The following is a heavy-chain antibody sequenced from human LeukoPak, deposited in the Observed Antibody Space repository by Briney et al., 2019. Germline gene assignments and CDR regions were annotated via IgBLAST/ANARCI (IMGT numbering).Heavy chain of an antibody. D-gene: IGHD3-9*01. V-gene: IGHV4-4*07. CDR2: LYASGTT. CDR1: GGSIGSYY. Sequence: SETLSLTCTVSGGSIGSYYWSWIRQPAGKGLEWIGRLYASGTTYYTPSLKSRVTMSVDTSKNQFSLKLRSVTAADTAVYYCARDPYYDTLTGHLILGAFDIWGQGTMVTVSS. CDR3: ARDPYYDTLTGHLILGAFDI. J-gene: IGHJ3*02.